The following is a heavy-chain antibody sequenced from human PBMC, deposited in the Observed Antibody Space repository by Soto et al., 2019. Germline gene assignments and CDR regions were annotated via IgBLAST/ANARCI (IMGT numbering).Heavy chain of an antibody. CDR1: GGTFSSYA. Sequence: QVQLVQSGAEVKKPGSSVKVSCKASGGTFSSYAISWVRQAPGQGLEWMGGIIPIFGTANYAQKFQGRVTITADKSTSTAYMELSSLRSEDTAVYYCARDWAAHITMVRGRGAFDIWGQGTMVTVSS. CDR3: ARDWAAHITMVRGRGAFDI. J-gene: IGHJ3*02. CDR2: IIPIFGTA. D-gene: IGHD3-10*01. V-gene: IGHV1-69*06.